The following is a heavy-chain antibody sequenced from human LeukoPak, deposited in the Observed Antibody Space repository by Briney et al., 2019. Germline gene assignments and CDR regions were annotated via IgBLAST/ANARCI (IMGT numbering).Heavy chain of an antibody. J-gene: IGHJ4*02. D-gene: IGHD5-24*01. CDR1: GFTFSSYT. CDR3: AKGTQDGYDY. V-gene: IGHV3-23*01. CDR2: LSGSGGDA. Sequence: PGGSLRLSCAASGFTFSSYTMTWVRQAPGKGLEWVSALSGSGGDAYYADSLRGRFTISRDNSKNTLYLQMYNLRAEDTALYYCAKGTQDGYDYWGQGTLVTASS.